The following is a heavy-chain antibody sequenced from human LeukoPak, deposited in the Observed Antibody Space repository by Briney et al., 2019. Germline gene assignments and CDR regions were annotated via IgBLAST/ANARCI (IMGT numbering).Heavy chain of an antibody. Sequence: GGSLRLSCEASGFSFSSYNMDWVRQAPGKGLEWVSVIYSGGSTYYADSVKGRFTISRDNSKSTLYLQMNSLRAEDTAVYYCARFYYGSGSHPYYFDYWGQGTLVTVSS. V-gene: IGHV3-53*01. CDR2: IYSGGST. D-gene: IGHD3-10*01. J-gene: IGHJ4*02. CDR3: ARFYYGSGSHPYYFDY. CDR1: GFSFSSYN.